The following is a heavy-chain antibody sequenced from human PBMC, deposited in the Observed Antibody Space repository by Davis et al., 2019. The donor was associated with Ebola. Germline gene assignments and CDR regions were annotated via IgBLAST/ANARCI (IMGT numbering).Heavy chain of an antibody. J-gene: IGHJ6*03. D-gene: IGHD3-10*01. Sequence: GGSLRLSCAASGFTFSSYAMSWVRQAPGKGLEWVSSISGSGGDTNYPDSVKGRFTISRDNSENTLYLQMNSLRAEDTAVYYCAKDVLLWFGELLYSSYYYMDVWGKGTTVTVSS. CDR2: ISGSGGDT. CDR1: GFTFSSYA. V-gene: IGHV3-23*01. CDR3: AKDVLLWFGELLYSSYYYMDV.